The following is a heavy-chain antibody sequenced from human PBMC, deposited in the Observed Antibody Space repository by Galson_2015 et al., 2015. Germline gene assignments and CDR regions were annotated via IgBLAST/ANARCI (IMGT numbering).Heavy chain of an antibody. D-gene: IGHD2-15*01. V-gene: IGHV3-30*18. CDR3: AKNLRIKIAAPEY. CDR1: GFTFSSYG. Sequence: SLRLSCAASGFTFSSYGMHWVRQAPGKGLEWVAVISYDGNNKYYADSVKGRFTISRDSSKNTLYLQMNSLRAEDTAVYYCAKNLRIKIAAPEYWGQGTVVTVSS. J-gene: IGHJ4*02. CDR2: ISYDGNNK.